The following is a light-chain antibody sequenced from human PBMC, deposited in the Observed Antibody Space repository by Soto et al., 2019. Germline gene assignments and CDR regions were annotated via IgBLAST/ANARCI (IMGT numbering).Light chain of an antibody. CDR1: QSVSGTS. V-gene: IGKV3-20*01. Sequence: EIVLTQSPGTLSLSPGERATLSCRASQSVSGTSLAWYQQKPGQAPRLLIYGASSRATGIPDRFSGSGSGADFTLPISRLEPEDFAVYYCQQYGNSLRTFGQGTKVEIK. CDR3: QQYGNSLRT. CDR2: GAS. J-gene: IGKJ1*01.